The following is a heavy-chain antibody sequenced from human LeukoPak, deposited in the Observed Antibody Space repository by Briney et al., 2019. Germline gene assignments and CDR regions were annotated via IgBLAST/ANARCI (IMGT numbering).Heavy chain of an antibody. J-gene: IGHJ5*02. D-gene: IGHD3-22*01. CDR3: ARDRDTMIVDT. Sequence: PGGSLRLSCAAAGFTFSSYSMNWVRQAPGKGLEWVSSISSSSSYIYYADSVKGRFTISRDNSKNTLYLQMNSLRAEDTAVYYCARDRDTMIVDTWGQGTLVTVSS. CDR1: GFTFSSYS. CDR2: ISSSSSYI. V-gene: IGHV3-21*01.